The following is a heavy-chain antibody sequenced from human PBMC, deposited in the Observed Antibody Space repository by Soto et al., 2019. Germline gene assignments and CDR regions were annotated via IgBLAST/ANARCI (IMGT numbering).Heavy chain of an antibody. Sequence: SETLSLTCAVYGGSFSGYYWSWIRQPPGKGLEWIGEINHSGSTNYNPSLKSRVTISVDTSKNQFSLKLSSVTAADTAVYYCARAQGGLRLFDYWGQGTLVTVSS. CDR2: INHSGST. J-gene: IGHJ4*02. D-gene: IGHD5-12*01. V-gene: IGHV4-34*01. CDR3: ARAQGGLRLFDY. CDR1: GGSFSGYY.